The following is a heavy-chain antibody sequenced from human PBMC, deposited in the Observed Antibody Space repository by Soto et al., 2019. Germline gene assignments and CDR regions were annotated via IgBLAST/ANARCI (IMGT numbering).Heavy chain of an antibody. CDR1: GYTFTDYY. V-gene: IGHV1-2*04. J-gene: IGHJ6*02. CDR2: INPNSGGT. Sequence: ASVKVSCKASGYTFTDYYMHWVRQAPGQGLEWMGWINPNSGGTNYAQKFQGWVTMTRDTSISTAYMELSRLRSDDTAVYYCARVGIAVAGYYGMDVWGQGTTVTVSS. D-gene: IGHD6-19*01. CDR3: ARVGIAVAGYYGMDV.